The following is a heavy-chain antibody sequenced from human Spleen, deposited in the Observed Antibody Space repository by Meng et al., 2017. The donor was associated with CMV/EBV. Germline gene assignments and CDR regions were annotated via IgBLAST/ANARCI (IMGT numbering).Heavy chain of an antibody. CDR3: ARYSYGLDDAFDI. D-gene: IGHD5-18*01. CDR2: IYYSGST. J-gene: IGHJ3*02. V-gene: IGHV4-30-4*08. CDR1: GGSISSGDYY. Sequence: SETLSLTCTVSGGSISSGDYYWSWIRQPPGKGLEWIGYIYYSGSTDYNPSLTSRVTIAVDTSKNQFSLKLSSVTAAYTAVYYCARYSYGLDDAFDIWGQGTMVTVSS.